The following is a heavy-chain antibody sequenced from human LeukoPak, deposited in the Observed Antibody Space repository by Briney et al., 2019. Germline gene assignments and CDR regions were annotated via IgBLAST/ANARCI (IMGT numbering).Heavy chain of an antibody. D-gene: IGHD5-18*01. CDR3: AKERRGFSYGFDY. Sequence: GGSLRLSCAASGFTFDDYGMHWVRQAPGKGLEWVAVISYDGSNKYFVDSAKGRFTISRDNSKNTLYLQMNSLRAEDTAVYYCAKERRGFSYGFDYWGQGTLVTVSS. CDR2: ISYDGSNK. CDR1: GFTFDDYG. J-gene: IGHJ4*02. V-gene: IGHV3-30*18.